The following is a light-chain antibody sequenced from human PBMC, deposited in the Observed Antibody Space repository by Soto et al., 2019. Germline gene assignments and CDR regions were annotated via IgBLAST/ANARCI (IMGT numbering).Light chain of an antibody. CDR3: QQRSDWTYT. J-gene: IGKJ4*01. Sequence: EIVLTQSPATLSLSPGERATLSCRASQSVGTYFAWYQQKPGQAPRLLIYDSSNRATGIPARFSGSGSGTDFTLTISSLEPEDFAVYYCQQRSDWTYTFGGGTKVEIK. V-gene: IGKV3-11*01. CDR1: QSVGTY. CDR2: DSS.